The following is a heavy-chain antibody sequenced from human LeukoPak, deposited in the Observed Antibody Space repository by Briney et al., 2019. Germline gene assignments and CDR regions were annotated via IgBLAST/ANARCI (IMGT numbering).Heavy chain of an antibody. CDR2: IRSKANSYAT. J-gene: IGHJ4*02. CDR3: TRYCTNGVCYPT. D-gene: IGHD2-8*01. CDR1: GFTFSGSA. Sequence: GGSLRLSCAASGFTFSGSAMHWVRQASGKGLEWVGRIRSKANSYATAYAASVKGRFTISRDDSKNTAYLQMNSLKTEDTAVYYCTRYCTNGVCYPTRGQGTLVTVSS. V-gene: IGHV3-73*01.